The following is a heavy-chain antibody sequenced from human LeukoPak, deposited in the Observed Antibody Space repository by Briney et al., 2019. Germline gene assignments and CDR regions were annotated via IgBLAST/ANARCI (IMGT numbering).Heavy chain of an antibody. CDR3: VGWNYEESWFDP. Sequence: SETLSLTCTVSGGSISSGDYYWSWIRQPPGKGLEWIGYIYYSGSTYYNPSLKSRVTISVDTSKNQFSLKLSSVTAADTAVYYCVGWNYEESWFDPWGQGTLVTVSS. V-gene: IGHV4-30-4*08. D-gene: IGHD1-7*01. J-gene: IGHJ5*02. CDR1: GGSISSGDYY. CDR2: IYYSGST.